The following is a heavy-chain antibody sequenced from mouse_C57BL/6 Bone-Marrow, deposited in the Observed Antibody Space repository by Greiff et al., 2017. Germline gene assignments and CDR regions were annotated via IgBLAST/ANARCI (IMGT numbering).Heavy chain of an antibody. D-gene: IGHD4-1*01. CDR2: IWSDGST. CDR3: ARYPGIYYYAMDY. CDR1: GFSLTSYG. V-gene: IGHV2-6*03. J-gene: IGHJ4*01. Sequence: VQLQQSGPGLVAPSQSLSITCPVSGFSLTSYGVHWVRQPPGTGLEWLVVIWSDGSTTYTSALKSRLSIIKDNSKSQVFLKMNSLQTDDTAMYYCARYPGIYYYAMDYWGQGTSVTVSS.